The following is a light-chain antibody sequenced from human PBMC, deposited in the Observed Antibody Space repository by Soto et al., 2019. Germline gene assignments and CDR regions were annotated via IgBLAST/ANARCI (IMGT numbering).Light chain of an antibody. J-gene: IGKJ3*01. CDR1: QSVAATY. V-gene: IGKV3-20*01. CDR2: GAS. CDR3: HQYGTAPLT. Sequence: EVVLTQSPGTLSLSPGERATLSCRASQSVAATYLAWYQQKRGQAPMLLIYGASSRDTGIPDRFSGSGSGTDFTLTISRLEPEDFSVYYCHQYGTAPLTFCHGTKGDIK.